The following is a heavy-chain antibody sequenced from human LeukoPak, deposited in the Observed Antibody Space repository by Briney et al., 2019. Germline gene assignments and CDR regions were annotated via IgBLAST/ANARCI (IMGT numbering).Heavy chain of an antibody. Sequence: PSETMSLTCTVSGGSISSYYWSWIRQPAGKGLEWIGRIYTSGSTNYNPSLKSRVTMSVDTSKNQFSLKLSSVTAADTAVYYCASSQRIVVVPAAIVDYYYYMDVWGKGTTVTVSS. J-gene: IGHJ6*03. CDR3: ASSQRIVVVPAAIVDYYYYMDV. D-gene: IGHD2-2*01. CDR2: IYTSGST. V-gene: IGHV4-4*07. CDR1: GGSISSYY.